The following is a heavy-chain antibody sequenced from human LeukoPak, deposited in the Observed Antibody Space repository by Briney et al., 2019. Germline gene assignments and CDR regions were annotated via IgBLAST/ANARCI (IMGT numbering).Heavy chain of an antibody. CDR3: AKERSMIRGVIPWFDP. D-gene: IGHD3-10*01. CDR1: GFTFSTYG. CDR2: ISYDGTNE. J-gene: IGHJ5*02. V-gene: IGHV3-30*18. Sequence: GGSLRLSCAASGFTFSTYGMHWVRGAPGKGLEWGAVISYDGTNEYYEDSVKGRFTISRDNSKNTLYLQMNSLRAEDTAVYYCAKERSMIRGVIPWFDPWGQGTLVTVSS.